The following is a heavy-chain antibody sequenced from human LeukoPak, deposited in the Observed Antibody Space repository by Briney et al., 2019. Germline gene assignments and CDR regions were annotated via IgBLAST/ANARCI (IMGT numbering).Heavy chain of an antibody. V-gene: IGHV3-9*01. CDR2: VSWDSGSI. Sequence: GRSLRLSCAASGFTFDDYAMHWVRQAPGKGLEWVSGVSWDSGSIVYADSVKGRFTISRDNAKNSLYLQMNSLRAEDTALYYCAKGGIEVTWGQGTLVTVSS. D-gene: IGHD6-19*01. J-gene: IGHJ5*02. CDR3: AKGGIEVT. CDR1: GFTFDDYA.